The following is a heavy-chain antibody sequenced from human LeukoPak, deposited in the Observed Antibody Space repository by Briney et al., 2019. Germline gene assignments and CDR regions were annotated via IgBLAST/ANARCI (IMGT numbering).Heavy chain of an antibody. J-gene: IGHJ4*02. Sequence: PGGSLRLSCAASGFTFSDYAMSWVRQAPEKGLEWVSTISHVGGTYYADSVRGRFTISRDDSKNMVYLQMDSLRDEDTAVYYCARDRDYAFDYWGQGTLVTVSS. D-gene: IGHD4-17*01. CDR2: ISHVGGT. V-gene: IGHV3-23*01. CDR1: GFTFSDYA. CDR3: ARDRDYAFDY.